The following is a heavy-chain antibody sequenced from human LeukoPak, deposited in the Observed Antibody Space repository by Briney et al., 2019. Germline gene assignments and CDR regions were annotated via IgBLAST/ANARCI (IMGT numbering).Heavy chain of an antibody. Sequence: SETLSLTCTVSGGSISSSSYYWGWIRQPPGKGLEWIGSTYYSGSTYYNPSLKSRVTISVDTSKNQFSLKLSSVTAADTAVYYCARQVAVGLSGDYWGQGTLVTVSS. CDR3: ARQVAVGLSGDY. CDR1: GGSISSSSYY. CDR2: TYYSGST. V-gene: IGHV4-39*01. J-gene: IGHJ4*02. D-gene: IGHD3-10*01.